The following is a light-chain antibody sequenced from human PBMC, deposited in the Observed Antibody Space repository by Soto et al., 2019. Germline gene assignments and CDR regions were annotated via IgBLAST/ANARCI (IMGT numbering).Light chain of an antibody. V-gene: IGKV3-15*01. Sequence: SPATLSVSPGERATLSCRASQSVSSNLAWYQQKPGQAPRLLIYATSTRATGIPDRFSGSGSGTEFTLTISSLQSEDFAVYHCQQYDNKPPITFGQGTRLEI. CDR3: QQYDNKPPIT. CDR2: ATS. CDR1: QSVSSN. J-gene: IGKJ5*01.